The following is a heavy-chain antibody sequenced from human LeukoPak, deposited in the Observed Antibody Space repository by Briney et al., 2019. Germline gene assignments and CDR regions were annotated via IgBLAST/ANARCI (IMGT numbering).Heavy chain of an antibody. CDR3: ARGRSSLIDY. Sequence: GGSLRLSCAASGFTVSNNYMIWVRQAPGKGLVWVSRINSDGSSTSYADSVKGRFTISRDNAKNSLYLQMNSLRAEDTAVYYCARGRSSLIDYWGQGTLVTVSS. V-gene: IGHV3-74*01. CDR2: INSDGSST. J-gene: IGHJ4*02. D-gene: IGHD1-26*01. CDR1: GFTVSNNY.